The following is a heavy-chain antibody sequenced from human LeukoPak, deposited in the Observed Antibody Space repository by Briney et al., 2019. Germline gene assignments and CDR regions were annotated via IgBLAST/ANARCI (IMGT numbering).Heavy chain of an antibody. CDR1: GYTFTSYY. D-gene: IGHD6-13*01. V-gene: IGHV1-46*01. J-gene: IGHJ4*02. Sequence: ASVKVSCKASGYTFTSYYMHWVRQAPGQGLEWMGIINPRGGSTSYAQKFQGRVTLTRDMSTSTLYMELSSLRSEDTAVYYCAGAGGARTGIAAAGDYWGQGTLVTVSS. CDR3: AGAGGARTGIAAAGDY. CDR2: INPRGGST.